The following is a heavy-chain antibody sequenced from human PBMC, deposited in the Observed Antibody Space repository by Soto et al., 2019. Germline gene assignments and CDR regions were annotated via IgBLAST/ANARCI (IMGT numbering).Heavy chain of an antibody. CDR2: VSAYNGNT. CDR3: ARAWTSSSHRGKVFDI. Sequence: GASVKVSCKASGYTFTIYGISWVRQAPGQGLEWMGWVSAYNGNTNYAQKLQGRVTMTTDTSTSTAYMELRSLRSDDTAVYYCARAWTSSSHRGKVFDIWGQGTMVTVSS. J-gene: IGHJ3*02. CDR1: GYTFTIYG. D-gene: IGHD6-6*01. V-gene: IGHV1-18*01.